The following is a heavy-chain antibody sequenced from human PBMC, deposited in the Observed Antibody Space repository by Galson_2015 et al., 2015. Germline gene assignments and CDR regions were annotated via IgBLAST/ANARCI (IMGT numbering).Heavy chain of an antibody. CDR1: GFTFSNYN. D-gene: IGHD6-13*01. Sequence: SLRLSCAASGFTFSNYNMNWVRQAPGKALEWVSCITSRSSYIYYADSVKGRFTISRDNFKNSLYLHMNSLRVEDTDVYYCARYTSAGTYQSNFAYWGQGALVSVSS. V-gene: IGHV3-21*01. CDR3: ARYTSAGTYQSNFAY. CDR2: ITSRSSYI. J-gene: IGHJ4*02.